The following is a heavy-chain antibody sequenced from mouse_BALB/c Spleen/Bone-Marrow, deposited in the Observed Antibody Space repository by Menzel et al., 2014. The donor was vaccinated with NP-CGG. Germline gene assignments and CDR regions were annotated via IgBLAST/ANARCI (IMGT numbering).Heavy chain of an antibody. CDR3: XXXXXXXYXXG. Sequence: VHVKQSGPELVKPGASVKISCKASGYSFTGYFMNWVMQSHGKSLEWIGRINPYNGDTFYNQKFKGKATLTVDKSSSTAHMELXXXAXXXPXXXXXXXXXXXXYXXGXXXXTTVTVSS. V-gene: IGHV1-20*02. J-gene: IGHJ1*01. CDR2: INPYNGDT. CDR1: GYSFTGYF.